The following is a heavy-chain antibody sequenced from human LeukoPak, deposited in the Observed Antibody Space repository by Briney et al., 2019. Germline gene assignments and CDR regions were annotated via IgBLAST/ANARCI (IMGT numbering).Heavy chain of an antibody. V-gene: IGHV3-21*04. J-gene: IGHJ5*02. CDR2: ISSSSSYI. CDR3: AKGPIVVITENWFDP. CDR1: GFTFSSYS. Sequence: GGSLRLSCAASGFTFSSYSMNWVRQAPGKGLEWVSPISSSSSYIYYADSVKGRFTISRDNSKNTLYLQMNSLRAEDTAVYYCAKGPIVVITENWFDPWGQGTLVTVSS. D-gene: IGHD3-22*01.